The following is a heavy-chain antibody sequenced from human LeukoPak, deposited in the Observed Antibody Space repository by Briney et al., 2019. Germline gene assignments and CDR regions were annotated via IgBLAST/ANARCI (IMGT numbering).Heavy chain of an antibody. CDR2: ISYDGSNK. D-gene: IGHD2-2*01. Sequence: GGSLRLSCAASGFTFSSYAMHWVRQAPGKGLEWVAVISYDGSNKHYADSVKGRFSISRDNSKTTLYLQMNSLRAEDTAVYYCARDLQDIVVVPAAPYYYYGMDVWGQGTTVTVSS. J-gene: IGHJ6*02. CDR1: GFTFSSYA. V-gene: IGHV3-30-3*01. CDR3: ARDLQDIVVVPAAPYYYYGMDV.